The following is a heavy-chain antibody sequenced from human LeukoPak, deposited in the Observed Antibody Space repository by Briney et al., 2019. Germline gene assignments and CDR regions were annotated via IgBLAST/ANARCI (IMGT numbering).Heavy chain of an antibody. Sequence: GGSLRLSCAASGFTFSSYGMHWVRQSPGKGLEWVAFIRYDGSNKYYADSVKGRFTISRDNSKNTLYLQMNSLRAEDTAVYYCAKDPIWAFWYFDLWGRGTLVTVSS. V-gene: IGHV3-30*02. J-gene: IGHJ2*01. CDR2: IRYDGSNK. CDR3: AKDPIWAFWYFDL. CDR1: GFTFSSYG. D-gene: IGHD7-27*01.